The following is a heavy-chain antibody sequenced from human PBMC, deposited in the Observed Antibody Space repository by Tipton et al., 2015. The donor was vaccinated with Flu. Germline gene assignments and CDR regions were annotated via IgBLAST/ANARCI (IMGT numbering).Heavy chain of an antibody. CDR1: GGSLSSYY. Sequence: GLVKPSETMSLTCAVPGGSLSSYYWGWIRQTAGKGLEWIGRIYSSGTTKYNASLKSRVTMSVDPSKNQFSLRLNSVTAADTAVYYCARGSGSGTLLIFDRGGQGILVTVS. CDR3: ARGSGSGTLLIFDR. CDR2: IYSSGTT. V-gene: IGHV4-4*07. D-gene: IGHD3-10*01. J-gene: IGHJ4*02.